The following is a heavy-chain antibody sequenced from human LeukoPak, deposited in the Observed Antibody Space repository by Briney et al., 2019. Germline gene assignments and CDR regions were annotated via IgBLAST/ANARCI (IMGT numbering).Heavy chain of an antibody. V-gene: IGHV3-74*01. CDR3: ARAPWELDD. CDR2: ISGDGRST. J-gene: IGHJ4*02. D-gene: IGHD1-26*01. Sequence: GGSLRLSCAASGFTFSSNWMHWVRQAPGKGLVWVSRISGDGRSTTYADFVKGRFTISRDNAKNTLYLQMNSLRVEDTALYYCARAPWELDDWGQGTLATVSS. CDR1: GFTFSSNW.